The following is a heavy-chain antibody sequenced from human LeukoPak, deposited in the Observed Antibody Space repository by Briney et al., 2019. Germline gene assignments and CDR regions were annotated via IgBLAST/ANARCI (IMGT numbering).Heavy chain of an antibody. CDR3: AREAGPGSYYDFPDS. V-gene: IGHV3-33*01. D-gene: IGHD3-10*01. Sequence: GGSLRLSCAASGFTFSSYSMHWVRQAPGKGLEWVAVIWYDGGNKYYADSVKGRFTISRDNSKNTLYLQMNSLRAEDSAVYFCAREAGPGSYYDFPDSWGQGTLVTVSS. J-gene: IGHJ5*01. CDR1: GFTFSSYS. CDR2: IWYDGGNK.